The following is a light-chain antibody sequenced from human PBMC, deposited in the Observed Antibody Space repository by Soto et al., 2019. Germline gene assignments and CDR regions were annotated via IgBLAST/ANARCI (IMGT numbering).Light chain of an antibody. CDR3: CSYAGSYTYVV. CDR2: EGS. J-gene: IGLJ2*01. CDR1: SSDVGSYNL. Sequence: QSALTQPASVSGSPGQSITISCTGTSSDVGSYNLVSWYQQHPGKAPKLMIYEGSKRPSGVSNRFSGSKSGNTASLTISGLQAEDEADYYCCSYAGSYTYVVFGGGTMLTVL. V-gene: IGLV2-23*01.